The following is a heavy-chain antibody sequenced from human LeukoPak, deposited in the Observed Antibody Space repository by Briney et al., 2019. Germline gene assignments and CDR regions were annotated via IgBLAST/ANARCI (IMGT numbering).Heavy chain of an antibody. CDR2: IYPGDSDI. D-gene: IGHD3-22*01. V-gene: IGHV5-51*01. CDR1: GYRFTNYW. CDR3: TRQGVYFSDSSAFYY. Sequence: GESLKISCKGSGYRFTNYWIAGVRQMPGKGLELMGSIYPGDSDIRYSPSFQGQVTISADKSFTTAYLQWRSLKASDAAMYYCTRQGVYFSDSSAFYYWGQGTRVTVSS. J-gene: IGHJ4*02.